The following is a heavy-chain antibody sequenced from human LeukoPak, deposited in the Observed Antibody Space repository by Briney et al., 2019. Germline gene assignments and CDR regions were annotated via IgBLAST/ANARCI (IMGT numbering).Heavy chain of an antibody. CDR3: AKDRPNYHESNGHYYRPNGDY. CDR1: GFTFNIYA. D-gene: IGHD3-22*01. Sequence: GGSLRLSCAASGFTFNIYAMSWARQAPGKGLEWVSSIMSSGGGTFYADSVKDRFTISRDNSRNTLYLQMSRLRAEDTAVYYCAKDRPNYHESNGHYYRPNGDYWGQGTLVTVSS. J-gene: IGHJ4*02. V-gene: IGHV3-23*01. CDR2: IMSSGGGT.